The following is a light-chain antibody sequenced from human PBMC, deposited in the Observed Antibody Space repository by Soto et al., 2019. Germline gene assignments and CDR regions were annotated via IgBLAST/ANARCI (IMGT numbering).Light chain of an antibody. CDR3: AAWDDSLSAYV. V-gene: IGLV1-47*02. Sequence: QSVLTQPPSVSATPGQRVTISCSGSRSNIGDNYVYWYQHLPGTAPKLLIYSHNQRPSGAPDRFSGSNSGTSASLAISGLRSDDEADYYCAAWDDSLSAYVFGTGTKVTGL. J-gene: IGLJ1*01. CDR2: SHN. CDR1: RSNIGDNY.